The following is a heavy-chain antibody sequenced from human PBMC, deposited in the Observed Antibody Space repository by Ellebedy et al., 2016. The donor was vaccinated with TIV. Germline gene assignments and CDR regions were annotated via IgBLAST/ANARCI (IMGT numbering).Heavy chain of an antibody. J-gene: IGHJ6*03. CDR2: IYYSGST. Sequence: GSLRLSXTVSGGSISYYYWSWVRRPAGKGLEWIGYIYYSGSTNYNPSLKSRVTISVDTSKNQFSLKLSSVTAADTAVYYCARGIYDFWSGSTRYYYYYMDVWGKGTTVTVSS. CDR3: ARGIYDFWSGSTRYYYYYMDV. V-gene: IGHV4-59*01. D-gene: IGHD3-3*01. CDR1: GGSISYYY.